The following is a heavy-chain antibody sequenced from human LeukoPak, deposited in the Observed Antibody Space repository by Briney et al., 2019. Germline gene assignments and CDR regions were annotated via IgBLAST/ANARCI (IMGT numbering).Heavy chain of an antibody. Sequence: ASVNVSCKASGGTFSSYAFSWVRQAPGQGLEWMGGIIPIVGTTNYAQMFQGRVTITADESTSTAYMELSSLRSEDTAVYYCARDTNRGYSYGYSSDRYCSGGSCFGMDVWGQGTTVTVSS. CDR3: ARDTNRGYSYGYSSDRYCSGGSCFGMDV. J-gene: IGHJ6*02. CDR1: GGTFSSYA. V-gene: IGHV1-69*13. D-gene: IGHD2-15*01. CDR2: IIPIVGTT.